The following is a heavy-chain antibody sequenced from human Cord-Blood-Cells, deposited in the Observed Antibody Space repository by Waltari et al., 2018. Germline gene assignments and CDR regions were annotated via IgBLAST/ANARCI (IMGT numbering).Heavy chain of an antibody. CDR3: SSPGIAAAGTYYYYGMDV. D-gene: IGHD6-13*01. CDR2: IIPIFGTA. J-gene: IGHJ6*02. CDR1: GGTFRSYA. Sequence: QVQLVQSGAEVKKPGSSVQVPCKASGGTFRSYAISRVRQAPGQGLEWMGGIIPIFGTANYAQKFQGRVTITADESTSTAYMELSSLRSEDTAVYYCSSPGIAAAGTYYYYGMDVWGQGTTVTVSS. V-gene: IGHV1-69*01.